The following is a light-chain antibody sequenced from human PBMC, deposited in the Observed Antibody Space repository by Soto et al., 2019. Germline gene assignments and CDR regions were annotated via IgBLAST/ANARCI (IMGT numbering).Light chain of an antibody. CDR2: GAS. CDR1: QSVSSN. CDR3: QQYNNWPRT. J-gene: IGKJ5*01. Sequence: EIVITQSPATLSVSPGARATLSCRASQSVSSNLAWYQQKPGQAPRLLIYGASTRATGIPARFSGSGSGTEFALTISSLQSEDFAVYYCQQYNNWPRTFGQGTRLEI. V-gene: IGKV3-15*01.